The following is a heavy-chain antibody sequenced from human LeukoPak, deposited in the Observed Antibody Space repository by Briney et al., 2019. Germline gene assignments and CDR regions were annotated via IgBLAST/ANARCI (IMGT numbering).Heavy chain of an antibody. CDR3: AREQWLENDAFDI. J-gene: IGHJ3*02. Sequence: SETLSLTCTVSGGSISSYYWSWIRQPPAKGLEWIGYIYYSGSTNYNPSLKSRVTISVDTSKNQFSLNLSSVTAADTAVYYCAREQWLENDAFDIWGQGTMVIVSS. V-gene: IGHV4-59*01. CDR2: IYYSGST. CDR1: GGSISSYY. D-gene: IGHD6-19*01.